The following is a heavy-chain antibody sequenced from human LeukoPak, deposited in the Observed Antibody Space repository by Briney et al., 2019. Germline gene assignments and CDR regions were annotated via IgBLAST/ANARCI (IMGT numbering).Heavy chain of an antibody. J-gene: IGHJ4*02. CDR3: ARAGYSYGRGYYFDY. V-gene: IGHV4-59*01. CDR2: IYYTGAT. Sequence: SETLSLTCTVSGGSISSYYWSWIRLPPGKGLEWIGYIYYTGATYYNPSLKSRVTISLDTSKNQFSLKLSSVTPADAAVYHCARAGYSYGRGYYFDYWAREPWSPSPQ. D-gene: IGHD5-18*01. CDR1: GGSISSYY.